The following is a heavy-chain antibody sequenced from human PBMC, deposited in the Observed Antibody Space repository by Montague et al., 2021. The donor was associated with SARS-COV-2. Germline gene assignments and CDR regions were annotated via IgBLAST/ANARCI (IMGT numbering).Heavy chain of an antibody. J-gene: IGHJ4*02. V-gene: IGHV4-34*01. D-gene: IGHD2-8*01. CDR1: GGSFSGYY. CDR2: INHSGST. Sequence: SETLSLTCAVYGGSFSGYYWSWIRQPPGKGLEWIGEINHSGSTNYNPSLKSRVTISVDTSKNQFSLKLSSVTAADTAVYYCARAYGYYFDYWGRGTLVTVSS. CDR3: ARAYGYYFDY.